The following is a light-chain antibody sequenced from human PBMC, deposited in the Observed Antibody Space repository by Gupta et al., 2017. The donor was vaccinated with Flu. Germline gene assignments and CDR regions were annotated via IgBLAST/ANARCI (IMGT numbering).Light chain of an antibody. CDR1: QSVSSY. CDR2: DAS. J-gene: IGKJ4*01. V-gene: IGKV3-11*01. CDR3: EQRSNWHPKGA. Sequence: EIVLTQSLATLSLSPGERATLSCRASQSVSSYLEWYQQKRGHAPERLIYDASNRATGSTAKCSGSGDGTDENITISSREREDFEVYSCEQRSNWHPKGAFGGGTKVEIK.